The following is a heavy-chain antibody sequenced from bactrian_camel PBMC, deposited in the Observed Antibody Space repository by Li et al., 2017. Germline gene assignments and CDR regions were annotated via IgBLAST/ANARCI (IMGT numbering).Heavy chain of an antibody. V-gene: IGHV3S6*01. D-gene: IGHD5*01. CDR1: GYTYGSIC. CDR3: AARRGYFYDALFTAAGMKY. Sequence: HVQLVESGGGSVQAGGSLRLSCIHSGYTYGSICMAWFRQAPGKEREGVAGSSNRGSNGSTKYANSVKGRFTISRDNAKNTLILQMNNLQPADAGMYYCAARRGYFYDALFTAAGMKYWGQGTQVTVS. J-gene: IGHJ4*01. CDR2: SSNRGSNGST.